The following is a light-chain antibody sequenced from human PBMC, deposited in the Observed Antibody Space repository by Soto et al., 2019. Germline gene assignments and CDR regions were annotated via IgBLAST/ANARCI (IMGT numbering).Light chain of an antibody. V-gene: IGKV2-30*01. Sequence: VVMTQSPLSLPVTLGQSASISCRSSESLVYRDGNTYLNWVQQRPGQSPRRLIYKVSNRESGVPDRLSGGASGTNFKLRISRVEAEDVVIYYCMQGTKWPASFGQATRLEMK. CDR1: ESLVYRDGNTY. J-gene: IGKJ5*01. CDR2: KVS. CDR3: MQGTKWPAS.